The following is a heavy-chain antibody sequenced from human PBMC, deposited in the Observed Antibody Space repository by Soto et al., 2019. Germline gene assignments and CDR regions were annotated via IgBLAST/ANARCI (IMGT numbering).Heavy chain of an antibody. CDR1: GGSIIDYY. V-gene: IGHV4-59*08. Sequence: SETLSLTCTVSGGSIIDYYWSWIRQPPGKGLEWIGYMYNTGSTVYNPPFKSRVTISVDTSKNQFSLKLSSVTAADTAVYYCARRWGRSFDYWGQGTLVTVSS. D-gene: IGHD2-15*01. J-gene: IGHJ4*02. CDR3: ARRWGRSFDY. CDR2: MYNTGST.